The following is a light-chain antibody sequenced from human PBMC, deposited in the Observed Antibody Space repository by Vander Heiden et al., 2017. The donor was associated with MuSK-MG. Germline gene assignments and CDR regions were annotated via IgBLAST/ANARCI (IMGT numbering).Light chain of an antibody. CDR3: QQKDNRPLT. V-gene: IGKV1-33*01. CDR2: DAS. J-gene: IGKJ4*01. Sequence: DIQLTQSPSSLSASVGDRVTITCQASQDISNYLNWFQQKPGKAPKFLIYDASKLETGVPSRFSGSGSGTDFTLTISSRQVEDIATYYCQQKDNRPLTFGGGTKVEIK. CDR1: QDISNY.